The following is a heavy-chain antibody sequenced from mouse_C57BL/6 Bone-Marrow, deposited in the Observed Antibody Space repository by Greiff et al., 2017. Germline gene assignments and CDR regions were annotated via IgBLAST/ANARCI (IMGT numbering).Heavy chain of an antibody. CDR2: ISYDGSN. D-gene: IGHD2-1*01. Sequence: VQLQQSGPGLVKPSQSLSLTCSVTGYSITSGYYWNWIRQFPGNKLEWMGYISYDGSNNYNPSLKNRISITRDTSKNQFFLKLNSVTTEDTATYYCARDLYGNYNYYAMDYWGQGTSVTVSS. V-gene: IGHV3-6*01. CDR3: ARDLYGNYNYYAMDY. CDR1: GYSITSGYY. J-gene: IGHJ4*01.